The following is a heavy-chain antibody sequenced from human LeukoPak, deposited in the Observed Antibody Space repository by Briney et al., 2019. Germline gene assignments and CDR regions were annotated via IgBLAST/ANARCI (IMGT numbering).Heavy chain of an antibody. J-gene: IGHJ6*02. CDR2: ISGSGGST. Sequence: GGSLRLSCAASGFTFSSYAMSWVRQAPGKGLEWVSAISGSGGSTYYADSVKGRFTISRDNSKNTLYLQMNSLRAEHTAVYYCGAAGYYYYGMDAWGQGTTVTVSS. V-gene: IGHV3-23*01. D-gene: IGHD3-10*01. CDR3: GAAGYYYYGMDA. CDR1: GFTFSSYA.